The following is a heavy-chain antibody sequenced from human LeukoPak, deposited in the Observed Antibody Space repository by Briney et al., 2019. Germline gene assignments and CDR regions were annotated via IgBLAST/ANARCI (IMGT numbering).Heavy chain of an antibody. CDR2: INPSGGST. CDR3: ARDMGSMVATDSTIFDY. CDR1: GYTFTSYY. Sequence: GASVKVSCKASGYTFTSYYMHWVRQAPGQGLEWMGIINPSGGSTSYAQKFQGRVTMTRDTSMSTVYMELSSLRSEDTAVYYCARDMGSMVATDSTIFDYWGQGTLVTVSS. D-gene: IGHD5-12*01. J-gene: IGHJ4*02. V-gene: IGHV1-46*01.